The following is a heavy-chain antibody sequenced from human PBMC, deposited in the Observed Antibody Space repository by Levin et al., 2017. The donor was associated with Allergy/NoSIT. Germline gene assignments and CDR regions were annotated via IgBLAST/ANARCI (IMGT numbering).Heavy chain of an antibody. Sequence: GESLKISCAASGFTFSSYSMNWVRQAPGKGLEWVSSISSSSSYIYYADSVKGRFTISRDNAKNSLYLQMNSLRAEDTAVYYCASSWEPAPGWWFDPWGQGTLVTVSS. CDR2: ISSSSSYI. CDR1: GFTFSSYS. D-gene: IGHD1-26*01. CDR3: ASSWEPAPGWWFDP. V-gene: IGHV3-21*01. J-gene: IGHJ5*02.